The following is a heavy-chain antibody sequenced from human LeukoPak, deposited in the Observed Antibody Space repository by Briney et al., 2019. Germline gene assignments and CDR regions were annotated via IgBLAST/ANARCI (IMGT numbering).Heavy chain of an antibody. J-gene: IGHJ4*02. CDR1: GYTFTGYY. CDR2: INPNSGGT. D-gene: IGHD5-24*01. V-gene: IGHV1-2*02. Sequence: ASVKVSCKASGYTFTGYYMHWVRQAPGQGLEWMGWINPNSGGTNYAQKFQGRVTMTRDTSISTAYMELSRLRSDDTAVYYCARVAQWDGYNFYYFDYWGQGALVTVSS. CDR3: ARVAQWDGYNFYYFDY.